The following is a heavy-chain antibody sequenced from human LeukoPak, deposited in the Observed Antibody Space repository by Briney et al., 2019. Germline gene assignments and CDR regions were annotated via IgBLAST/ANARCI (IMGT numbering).Heavy chain of an antibody. Sequence: GGSLRLSCASSGFTFSSYGMHWVRQAPGKGLEWVAFIRYDGSNKYYADSVKGRFTISRDNSKNTLYLQMNSLRAEDTAVYYCANEGPQSMVRGRTNYYYYYMDVWGKGTTVTISS. J-gene: IGHJ6*03. D-gene: IGHD3-10*01. V-gene: IGHV3-30*02. CDR1: GFTFSSYG. CDR3: ANEGPQSMVRGRTNYYYYYMDV. CDR2: IRYDGSNK.